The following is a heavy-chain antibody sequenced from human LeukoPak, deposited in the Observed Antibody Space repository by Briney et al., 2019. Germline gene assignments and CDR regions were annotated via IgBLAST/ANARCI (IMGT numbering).Heavy chain of an antibody. V-gene: IGHV1-2*02. CDR3: ARNLRVRGVTHFDY. D-gene: IGHD3-10*01. CDR1: GYTFTRYY. J-gene: IGHJ4*02. CDR2: INPNSGGT. Sequence: ASVKVSCKASGYTFTRYYMHWVRQAPGQGLEWMEWINPNSGGTNYAQKFQGRVTMTRDTSISTAYMELSRLRSDDTAVYYCARNLRVRGVTHFDYWGQGTLVTVSS.